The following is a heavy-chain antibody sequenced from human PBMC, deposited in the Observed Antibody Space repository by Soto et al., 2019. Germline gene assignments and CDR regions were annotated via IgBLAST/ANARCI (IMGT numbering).Heavy chain of an antibody. CDR2: IYSGGST. V-gene: IGHV3-66*01. CDR1: GFTVSINY. D-gene: IGHD3-22*01. CDR3: ARGESITMTTDAFDI. J-gene: IGHJ3*02. Sequence: EVQLVESGGGLVQPGGSLRLSCAASGFTVSINYMNWVRQAPGKGLEWVSVIYSGGSTYYADSVRGRFTISRDNSKNTLYLQMNSLRAEDTAVYYCARGESITMTTDAFDIWGQGTMVTVSS.